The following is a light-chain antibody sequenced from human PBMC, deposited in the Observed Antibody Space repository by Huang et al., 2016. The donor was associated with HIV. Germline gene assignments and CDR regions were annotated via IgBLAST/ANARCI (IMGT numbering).Light chain of an antibody. CDR3: QQDYNVPLYT. Sequence: PGERVTLSRRASQSVSSSYLTWYQQKPGQAPRLLIYGASTRSTGIPARFSGSGFGTDFTLTISSLQPEDFTVYYCQQDYNVPLYTFGQGTKLEIK. CDR2: GAS. J-gene: IGKJ2*01. CDR1: QSVSSSY. V-gene: IGKV3D-7*01.